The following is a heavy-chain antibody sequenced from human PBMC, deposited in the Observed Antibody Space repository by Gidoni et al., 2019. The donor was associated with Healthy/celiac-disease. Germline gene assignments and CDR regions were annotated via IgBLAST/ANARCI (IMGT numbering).Heavy chain of an antibody. J-gene: IGHJ4*02. Sequence: EVQLLESGGGLVQPGGSLRLSCAASGFPFSSYAMSWVRQAPVKGLEWVSAISGSGGSTYYADAVKGRFTSSRDNSKNTLYLQMNSLRAEDTAVYYCAKAPDYDFWSGTTNIDYWGQGTLVTVSS. CDR3: AKAPDYDFWSGTTNIDY. D-gene: IGHD3-3*01. CDR1: GFPFSSYA. V-gene: IGHV3-23*01. CDR2: ISGSGGST.